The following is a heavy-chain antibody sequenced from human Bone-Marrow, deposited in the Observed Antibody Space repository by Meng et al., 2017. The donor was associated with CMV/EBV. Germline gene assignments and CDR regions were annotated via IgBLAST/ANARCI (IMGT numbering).Heavy chain of an antibody. D-gene: IGHD3-3*01. Sequence: SETLSLTCSVSGGPVSSRSYYWSWIRQPPGKGLEWIGYIYYSGSTNYNPSLKSRVTISVDTSKNQFSLKLSSVTAADTAVYYCARVNDFIGAVDIWGQGTMVTVSS. V-gene: IGHV4-61*01. CDR1: GGPVSSRSYY. CDR2: IYYSGST. CDR3: ARVNDFIGAVDI. J-gene: IGHJ3*02.